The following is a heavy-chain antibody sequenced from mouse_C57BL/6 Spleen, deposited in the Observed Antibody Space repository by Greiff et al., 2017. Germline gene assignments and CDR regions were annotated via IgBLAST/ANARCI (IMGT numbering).Heavy chain of an antibody. V-gene: IGHV1-78*01. CDR1: GYTFTDHT. CDR2: IYPRDGST. J-gene: IGHJ2*01. Sequence: LEESDAELVKPGASVKISCKVSGYTFTDHTIHWMKQRPEQGLEWIGYIYPRDGSTKYNEKFKGKATLTADKSSSTAYMQLNSLTSEDSAVYFCARDYYGSSYGNFDYWGQGTTLTVSS. CDR3: ARDYYGSSYGNFDY. D-gene: IGHD1-1*01.